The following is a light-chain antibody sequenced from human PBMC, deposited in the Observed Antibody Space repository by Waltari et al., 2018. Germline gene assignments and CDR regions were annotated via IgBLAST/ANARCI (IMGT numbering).Light chain of an antibody. CDR3: QAWDSSTAWV. CDR1: TLGDKY. J-gene: IGLJ2*01. Sequence: SYELTQPPPLSVSPGQTAPLTCSGDTLGDKYACWYQQKPGQSPVLVIYQDSKRPSGIPERFSGSNSGNTATLTISGTQAMDEADYYCQAWDSSTAWVFGGGTKLTVL. V-gene: IGLV3-1*01. CDR2: QDS.